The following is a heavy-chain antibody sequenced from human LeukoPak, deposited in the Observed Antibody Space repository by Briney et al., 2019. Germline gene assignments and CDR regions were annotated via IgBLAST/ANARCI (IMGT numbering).Heavy chain of an antibody. J-gene: IGHJ4*02. CDR2: IYSGGST. D-gene: IGHD6-19*01. CDR3: ARNTYYSGWYDSIDY. V-gene: IGHV3-53*05. Sequence: GGSLRLSCEASGLSIGDYTMHWVRQVPGKGLEWVSVIYSGGSTYYADSVKGRFTISRDNSKNTLYLQMNSLRSEDTAVYYCARNTYYSGWYDSIDYWGQGTLVTVSS. CDR1: GLSIGDYT.